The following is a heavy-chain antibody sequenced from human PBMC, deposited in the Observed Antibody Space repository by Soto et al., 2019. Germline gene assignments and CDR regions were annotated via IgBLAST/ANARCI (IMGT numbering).Heavy chain of an antibody. CDR3: AKAGRPYYDLWSENRFDP. CDR2: ISGSGGAT. CDR1: GFTFSSYA. V-gene: IGHV3-23*01. Sequence: LRLSCAASGFTFSSYAMTWVRQAPGKGLEWVSSISGSGGATYYADSVKGRFTISRDDSRSTLHLQMNSLRADDTALYYCAKAGRPYYDLWSENRFDPWGQGTLVTVSS. D-gene: IGHD3-3*01. J-gene: IGHJ5*02.